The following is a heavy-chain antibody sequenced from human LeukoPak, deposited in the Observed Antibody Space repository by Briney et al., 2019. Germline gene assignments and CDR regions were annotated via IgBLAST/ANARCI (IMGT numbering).Heavy chain of an antibody. CDR2: IYYSGST. CDR3: ARYVVVTAYFDY. V-gene: IGHV4-39*07. CDR1: GGSISSSSYY. J-gene: IGHJ4*02. Sequence: SETLSLTCTVSGGSISSSSYYWGWIRQPPGKGLEWIGSIYYSGSTYYNPSLKSRVTISVDTSKNQFSLKLSSVTAADTAVYYCARYVVVTAYFDYWGQGTLVTVSS. D-gene: IGHD2-21*02.